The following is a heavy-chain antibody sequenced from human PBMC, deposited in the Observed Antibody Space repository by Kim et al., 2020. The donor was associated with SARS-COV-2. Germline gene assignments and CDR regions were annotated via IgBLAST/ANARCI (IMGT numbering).Heavy chain of an antibody. V-gene: IGHV1-69*13. D-gene: IGHD5-18*01. CDR3: ARGNSYDFFAMDV. CDR2: SSPILGTA. J-gene: IGHJ6*01. Sequence: SVKVSCKASRGTFNSYTIDWVRQAPGQGFEWMGGSSPILGTATYAQKFQGRVTITADDSTNTAYMEMSSLKSEDTAVYYCARGNSYDFFAMDVWGQGT. CDR1: RGTFNSYT.